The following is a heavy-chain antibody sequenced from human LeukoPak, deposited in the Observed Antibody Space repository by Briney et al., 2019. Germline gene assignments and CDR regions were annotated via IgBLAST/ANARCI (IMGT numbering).Heavy chain of an antibody. CDR2: MSPNSGDT. V-gene: IGHV1-8*01. CDR3: VRTPPNWGFDY. Sequence: EASVEVSCKASGYTFTTHDINWVRQATGQGLEWLGWMSPNSGDTGYAQKFQGRVTMTSDSSISTAYMELSSLRSEDTAIYYCVRTPPNWGFDYWGQGTLVTVS. CDR1: GYTFTTHD. J-gene: IGHJ4*02. D-gene: IGHD7-27*01.